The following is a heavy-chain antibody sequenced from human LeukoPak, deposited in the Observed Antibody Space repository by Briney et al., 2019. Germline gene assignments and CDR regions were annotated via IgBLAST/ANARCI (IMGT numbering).Heavy chain of an antibody. J-gene: IGHJ4*02. CDR2: IYYSGTT. Sequence: SETLSLTCTVSGGSISTYYWSWIRQPPGKGLEWIGYIYYSGTTNYNPSLKSRVTISVDTSKNQFSLKLSSVTAADTAVYYCARDVTAAFDYWGQGTLVTVSS. D-gene: IGHD6-13*01. CDR3: ARDVTAAFDY. V-gene: IGHV4-59*12. CDR1: GGSISTYY.